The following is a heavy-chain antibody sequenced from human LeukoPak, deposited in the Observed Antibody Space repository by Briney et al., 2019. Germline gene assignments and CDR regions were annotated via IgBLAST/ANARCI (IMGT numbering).Heavy chain of an antibody. D-gene: IGHD5-18*01. J-gene: IGHJ4*02. Sequence: PSETLSLTCTVSGGSISSYYWSWIRQPAGKGLEWIGRIYTSGSTNYNPSLKSRVTISVDTSKNQFSLKLSSVTAADTAVYYCARGIQLWLLNSYYFDYWGQGTLVTVSS. CDR2: IYTSGST. CDR1: GGSISSYY. V-gene: IGHV4-4*07. CDR3: ARGIQLWLLNSYYFDY.